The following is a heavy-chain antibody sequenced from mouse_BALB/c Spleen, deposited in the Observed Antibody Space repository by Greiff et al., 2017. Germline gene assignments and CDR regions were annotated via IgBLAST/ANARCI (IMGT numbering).Heavy chain of an antibody. V-gene: IGHV1S29*02. D-gene: IGHD2-14*01. J-gene: IGHJ4*01. CDR1: GYTFTDYN. CDR2: IYPYNGGT. Sequence: VQLKESGPELVKPGASVKISCKASGYTFTDYNMHWVKQSHGKSLEWIGYIYPYNGGTGYNQKFKSKATLTVDNSSSTAYMELRSLTSEDSAVYYCARDYRYYYYAMDYWGQGTSVTVSS. CDR3: ARDYRYYYYAMDY.